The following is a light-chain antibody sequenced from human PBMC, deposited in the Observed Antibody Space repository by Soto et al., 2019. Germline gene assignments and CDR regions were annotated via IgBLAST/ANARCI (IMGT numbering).Light chain of an antibody. J-gene: IGLJ3*02. CDR1: SSDVGSCNC. CDR3: CSSVGSPNWG. CDR2: EVN. V-gene: IGLV2-23*02. Sequence: QSALTQPASVSGSPGQSITISCTGTSSDVGSCNCVSWYQQHPGKAPTLMIYEVNKRPSGVSNRFSGSKSGNTASLTISGLQAEDDADYYCCSSVGSPNWGLGGGTKRTVL.